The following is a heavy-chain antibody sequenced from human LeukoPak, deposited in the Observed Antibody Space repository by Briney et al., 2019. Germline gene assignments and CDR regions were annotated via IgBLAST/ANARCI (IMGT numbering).Heavy chain of an antibody. V-gene: IGHV4-34*01. CDR1: GGSFSGYY. CDR3: ARRREYYFDY. J-gene: IGHJ4*02. Sequence: PETLSLTCAVYGGSFSGYYWSWIRQPPGKGLEWIGEINRSGSTNYNPSLKSRVTISVDTSKNQFSLKLSSVTAADTAVYYCARRREYYFDYWGQGTLVTVSS. CDR2: INRSGST.